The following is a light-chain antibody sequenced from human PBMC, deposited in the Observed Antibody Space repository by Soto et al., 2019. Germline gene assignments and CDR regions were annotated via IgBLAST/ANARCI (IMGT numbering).Light chain of an antibody. CDR1: EKINKW. J-gene: IGKJ1*01. CDR3: QQYHTDWT. Sequence: DMQMTQSPSTRSASVGERVTMTCRASEKINKWLAWYQQKPGKAPKLLIFAASTLVRGVPSRFSGRGSGTEFTLTISSLQADDYATFYCQQYHTDWTFGQGTKVDIK. CDR2: AAS. V-gene: IGKV1-5*01.